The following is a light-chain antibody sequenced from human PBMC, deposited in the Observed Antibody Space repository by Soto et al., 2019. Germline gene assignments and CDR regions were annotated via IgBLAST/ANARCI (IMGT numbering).Light chain of an antibody. CDR3: QQRSDWQYT. V-gene: IGKV3-11*01. CDR2: DAT. Sequence: EVVCTQSPVTLTLYPGERATLSCRASQRITSYLAWYQQKPGQAPRLLIYDATNRATGVPARFSGSRSGTDFTLTISSLQPEDFAVYYCQQRSDWQYTLGQGTKVDVK. CDR1: QRITSY. J-gene: IGKJ2*01.